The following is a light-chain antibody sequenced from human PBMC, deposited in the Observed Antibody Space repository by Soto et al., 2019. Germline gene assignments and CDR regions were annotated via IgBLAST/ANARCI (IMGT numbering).Light chain of an antibody. Sequence: EIVLTQSPGTLSLSPGERATLSCRASQSVARSYLAWYQQKPGQAPRLLIYGASTRATGIPDRFSGSGSGTDFTLTISRLEPEDFEVYYCQQYGSSETFGQGTKLEIK. CDR1: QSVARSY. CDR3: QQYGSSET. V-gene: IGKV3-20*01. CDR2: GAS. J-gene: IGKJ2*01.